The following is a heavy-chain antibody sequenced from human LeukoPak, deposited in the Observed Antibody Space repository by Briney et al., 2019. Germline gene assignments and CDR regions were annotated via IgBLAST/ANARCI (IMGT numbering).Heavy chain of an antibody. CDR2: IYYSGST. D-gene: IGHD3-10*01. CDR1: GGSISSYY. CDR3: ARRDYYGSGSDY. Sequence: SETLSLTCTVSGGSISSYYWSWIRQPPGKGLEWIGYIYYSGSTNYSPSLKSRVTISVDTSKNQFSLKLSSVTAADTAVYYCARRDYYGSGSDYWGQGTLVTVSS. J-gene: IGHJ4*02. V-gene: IGHV4-59*01.